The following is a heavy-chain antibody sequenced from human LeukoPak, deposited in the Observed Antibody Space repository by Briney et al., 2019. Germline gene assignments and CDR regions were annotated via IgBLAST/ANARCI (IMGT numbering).Heavy chain of an antibody. J-gene: IGHJ4*02. D-gene: IGHD2/OR15-2a*01. V-gene: IGHV3-23*01. Sequence: GGSLRLSCAASGFAFSSYAMSWVRQAPGKGLEWVSAISGSGGSTYYADSVKGRFAISRDNSKNTLYLQMNSLRAEDTAVYYCAKGERKGFFLCYFDYWGQGTLVTVSS. CDR3: AKGERKGFFLCYFDY. CDR2: ISGSGGST. CDR1: GFAFSSYA.